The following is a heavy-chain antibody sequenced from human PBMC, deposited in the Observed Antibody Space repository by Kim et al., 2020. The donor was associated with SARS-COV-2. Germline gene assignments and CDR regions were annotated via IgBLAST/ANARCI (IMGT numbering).Heavy chain of an antibody. D-gene: IGHD3-10*01. CDR3: ARDRGYSASERVYYGMDV. CDR2: ISGYNGNT. Sequence: ASVKVSCKASGYTFSSYGFSWVRQAPGQGLEWMGWISGYNGNTNYAQNLQDRVIMTTDTSTSTAYMELRSLRSDDTAVYYCARDRGYSASERVYYGMDVWGQGTTVTVSS. J-gene: IGHJ6*02. CDR1: GYTFSSYG. V-gene: IGHV1-18*01.